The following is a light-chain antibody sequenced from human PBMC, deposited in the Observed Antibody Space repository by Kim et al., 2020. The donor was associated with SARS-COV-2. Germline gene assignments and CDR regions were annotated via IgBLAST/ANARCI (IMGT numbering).Light chain of an antibody. V-gene: IGLV3-1*01. CDR2: QDT. J-gene: IGLJ1*01. CDR1: TLGNKY. CDR3: QAWDSSTGV. Sequence: VYPGQTAGISCSGDTLGNKYVCWYQQKSGQSPVLVVYQDTKRPSGIPERFSGSNSGSTATLTISGTQAMDEADYYCQAWDSSTGVFGTGTKVTVL.